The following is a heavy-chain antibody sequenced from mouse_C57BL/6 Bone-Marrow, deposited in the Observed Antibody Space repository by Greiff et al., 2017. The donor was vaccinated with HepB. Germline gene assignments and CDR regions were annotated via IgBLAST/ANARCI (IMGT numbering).Heavy chain of an antibody. CDR1: GYTFTSYW. CDR3: TRAIYYDYPWFAY. CDR2: IYPGNSDT. V-gene: IGHV1-5*01. J-gene: IGHJ3*01. D-gene: IGHD2-4*01. Sequence: VQLQQSGTVLARPGASVKMSCKTSGYTFTSYWMHWVKQRPGQGLEWIGAIYPGNSDTSYNQKIKGKAKLTAVTSASTAYMELSSLTNEDSAVYYCTRAIYYDYPWFAYWGQGTLVTVSA.